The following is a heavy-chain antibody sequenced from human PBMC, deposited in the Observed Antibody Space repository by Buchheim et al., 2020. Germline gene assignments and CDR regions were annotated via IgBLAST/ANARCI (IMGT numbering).Heavy chain of an antibody. CDR1: GFTFSSYA. CDR2: ISYDGSNK. V-gene: IGHV3-30*04. Sequence: QVQLVESGGGVVQPGRSLRLSCAASGFTFSSYAMHWVRQAPGKGLEWVAVISYDGSNKYYADSVKGRLTISRDNSKNTPYLQMNSLRAEDTAVYYCAVSIAAAAAFDYWGQGTL. D-gene: IGHD6-13*01. CDR3: AVSIAAAAAFDY. J-gene: IGHJ4*02.